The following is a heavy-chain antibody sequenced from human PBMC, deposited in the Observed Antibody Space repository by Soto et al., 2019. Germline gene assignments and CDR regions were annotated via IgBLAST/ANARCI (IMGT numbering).Heavy chain of an antibody. Sequence: PGESLKISCKGSGYSFTSYWISWVRQMPGKGLEWMGRIDPSDSYTNYSPSFQGHVTISADKSISTAYLQWSSLKASDTAMYYCAKQYRSYYDFWSGYLVYYGMDVWGQGTTVTVSS. V-gene: IGHV5-10-1*01. CDR2: IDPSDSYT. CDR1: GYSFTSYW. J-gene: IGHJ6*02. D-gene: IGHD3-3*01. CDR3: AKQYRSYYDFWSGYLVYYGMDV.